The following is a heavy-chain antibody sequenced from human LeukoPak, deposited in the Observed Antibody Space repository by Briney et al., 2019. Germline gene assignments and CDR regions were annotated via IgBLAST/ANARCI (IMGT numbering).Heavy chain of an antibody. CDR3: ARVYCSSTSCYSGYYFDY. D-gene: IGHD2-2*01. V-gene: IGHV4-59*01. Sequence: SETLSLTCTVSGGSISSYYWSWIRQPPGKGLGWIGYIYYSGSTNYNPSLKSRVTISVDTSKNQFSLKLSSVTAADTAVYYCARVYCSSTSCYSGYYFDYWGQGTLVTVSS. CDR1: GGSISSYY. CDR2: IYYSGST. J-gene: IGHJ4*02.